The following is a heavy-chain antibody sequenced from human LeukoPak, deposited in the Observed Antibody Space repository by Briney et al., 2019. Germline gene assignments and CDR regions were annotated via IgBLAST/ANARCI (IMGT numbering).Heavy chain of an antibody. Sequence: GGSLRLSCAASGFTFSSYSMNWVRQAPGKGLEWVSSISSSSSYIYYADSVKGRFTISRDNAKNSLYLQMNSLRAEDTAVYYCARDRIPHTFTLEAWPNEPAFDYWGQGTLVTVSS. J-gene: IGHJ4*02. CDR1: GFTFSSYS. CDR3: ARDRIPHTFTLEAWPNEPAFDY. D-gene: IGHD3-16*01. V-gene: IGHV3-21*01. CDR2: ISSSSSYI.